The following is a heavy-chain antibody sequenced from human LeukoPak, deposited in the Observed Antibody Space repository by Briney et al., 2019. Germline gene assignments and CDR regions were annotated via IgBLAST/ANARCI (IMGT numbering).Heavy chain of an antibody. Sequence: GGSLRLSCAASEFSVGSNYMTWVRQAPGKGLEWVGRIKSKTDGGTTDYAAPVKGRFTISRDDSKNTLYLQMNSLKTEDTAVYYCTTGDYWGQGTLVTVSS. CDR3: TTGDY. J-gene: IGHJ4*02. V-gene: IGHV3-15*01. CDR1: EFSVGSNY. CDR2: IKSKTDGGTT.